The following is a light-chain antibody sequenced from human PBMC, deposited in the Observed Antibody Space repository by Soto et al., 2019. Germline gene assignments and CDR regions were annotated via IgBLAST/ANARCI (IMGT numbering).Light chain of an antibody. CDR1: QGISSW. CDR3: QQANSFPYT. CDR2: AAS. J-gene: IGKJ2*01. V-gene: IGKV1-12*01. Sequence: DIQMTQSPSSVSASVGDRVTITCRASQGISSWLAWYQQKPGKAPKLLIYAASTLESGVPARFSGSGSETDFTLIISSLQPEDFATYCGQQANSFPYTFGQGTKLEMK.